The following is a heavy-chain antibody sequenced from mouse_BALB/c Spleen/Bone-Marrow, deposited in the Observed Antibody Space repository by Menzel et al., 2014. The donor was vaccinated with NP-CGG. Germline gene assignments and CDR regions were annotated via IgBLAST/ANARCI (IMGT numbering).Heavy chain of an antibody. V-gene: IGHV1S81*02. J-gene: IGHJ4*01. Sequence: GAELVKPGASVKLSCKASGYTFTSYYLYWVKQRPGQGLEWIGEINPSNGGTNFNERFKSKASLTVDKSSSTAYMQLNSLTSEDSAVYYCTRRSLLSDYYSMDYWGQGTSVTVSS. D-gene: IGHD2-10*01. CDR1: GYTFTSYY. CDR3: TRRSLLSDYYSMDY. CDR2: INPSNGGT.